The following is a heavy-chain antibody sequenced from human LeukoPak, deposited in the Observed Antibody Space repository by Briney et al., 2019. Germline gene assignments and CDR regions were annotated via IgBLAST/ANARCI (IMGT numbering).Heavy chain of an antibody. D-gene: IGHD2-15*01. CDR2: ISISGGTT. J-gene: IGHJ3*02. Sequence: GGSLRLSCAASGFTFSSYVMTWVRQAPGKGLEWVSGISISGGTTYYADSVKGRFTISRDNPKNTLYLQMNSLRVDDTAVYYCARDHGYCSGGSCYNLRDDAVDIWGQGTMVTVSS. CDR3: ARDHGYCSGGSCYNLRDDAVDI. CDR1: GFTFSSYV. V-gene: IGHV3-23*01.